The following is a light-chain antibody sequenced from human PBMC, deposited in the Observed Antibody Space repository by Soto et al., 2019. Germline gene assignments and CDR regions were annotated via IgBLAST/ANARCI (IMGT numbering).Light chain of an antibody. CDR2: DAS. Sequence: EIVLTQSPATLSLSPGERATLSCRASQSVSSYLAWYQQKPGQAPRLLIYDASNRATGIPARFSGSGSGTDFTLSISGLEPEDVAVDYCQQRSNWPPWTFGQGTKVEIK. CDR1: QSVSSY. J-gene: IGKJ1*01. V-gene: IGKV3-11*01. CDR3: QQRSNWPPWT.